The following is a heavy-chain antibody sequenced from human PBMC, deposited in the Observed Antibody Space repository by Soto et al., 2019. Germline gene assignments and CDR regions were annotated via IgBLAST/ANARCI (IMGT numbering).Heavy chain of an antibody. CDR1: GFTFSTYE. CDR3: ARGGYYWDN. D-gene: IGHD3-3*01. CDR2: IGSGGTI. V-gene: IGHV3-48*03. Sequence: GGSLRLSCAASGFTFSTYEMTWVRQAPGKGLEWVSYIGSGGTIFYADSVKGRFTISRDNARNSLYLQMNSLRDEDTAVYYCARGGYYWDNWGRGSLVTVYS. J-gene: IGHJ4*01.